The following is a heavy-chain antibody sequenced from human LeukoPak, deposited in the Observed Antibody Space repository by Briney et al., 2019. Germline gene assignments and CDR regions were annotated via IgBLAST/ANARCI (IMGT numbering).Heavy chain of an antibody. D-gene: IGHD1-1*01. CDR3: TTGVQLEETDFDY. Sequence: GGSLRLSCAASGFTFSNTWMSWVRQAPGKGLEWVGRIKSKIDGGTTDYAAPVKGRFTISRDDSKNTLYLQMNSLKTEDTAVYYCTTGVQLEETDFDYWGQGTLVTVSS. V-gene: IGHV3-15*01. CDR1: GFTFSNTW. CDR2: IKSKIDGGTT. J-gene: IGHJ4*02.